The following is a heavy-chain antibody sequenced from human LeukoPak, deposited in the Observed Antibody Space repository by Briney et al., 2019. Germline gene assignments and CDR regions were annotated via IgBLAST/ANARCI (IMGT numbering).Heavy chain of an antibody. CDR3: ARALGTGDAFDI. Sequence: ASVKVSCKASGYTFTSYDINWVRQAPGQGLEWMGWMNPNSGNTGYAQKFQGRVTMTRNTSISTAYMELSSLRSEDTAVYYCARALGTGDAFDIWGQGTMVTVSS. J-gene: IGHJ3*02. V-gene: IGHV1-8*01. CDR1: GYTFTSYD. CDR2: MNPNSGNT. D-gene: IGHD3/OR15-3a*01.